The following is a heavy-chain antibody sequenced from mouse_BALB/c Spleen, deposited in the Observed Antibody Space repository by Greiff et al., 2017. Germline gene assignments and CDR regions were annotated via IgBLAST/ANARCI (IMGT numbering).Heavy chain of an antibody. CDR1: GFNIKDTY. Sequence: VQLQQSGAELVKPGASVKLSCTASGFNIKDTYMHWVKQRPEQGLEWIGRIDPANGNTKYDPKFQGKATITADTSSNTAYLQLSSLTSEDTAVYYCATNYYGSSYWYFDVWGAGTTVTVSS. CDR2: IDPANGNT. J-gene: IGHJ1*01. D-gene: IGHD1-1*01. CDR3: ATNYYGSSYWYFDV. V-gene: IGHV14-3*02.